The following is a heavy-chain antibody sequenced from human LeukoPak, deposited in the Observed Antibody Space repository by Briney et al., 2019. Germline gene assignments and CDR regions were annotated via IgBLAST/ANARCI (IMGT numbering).Heavy chain of an antibody. V-gene: IGHV1-69*04. CDR3: ARDPPRDCSGGSCYSHYYYGMDV. Sequence: SVKVSCKASGGTFSSYAISWVRQAPGQGLEWMGRIIPILGIANYAQKFQGRVTITADKSTSTAYMELSSLRSEDTAVYYCARDPPRDCSGGSCYSHYYYGMDVWGQGTTVTVSS. J-gene: IGHJ6*02. CDR2: IIPILGIA. D-gene: IGHD2-15*01. CDR1: GGTFSSYA.